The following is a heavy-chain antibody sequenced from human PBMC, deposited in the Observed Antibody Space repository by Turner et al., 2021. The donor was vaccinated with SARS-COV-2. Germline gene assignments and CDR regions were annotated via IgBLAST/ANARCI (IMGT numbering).Heavy chain of an antibody. CDR3: ATVVAVAGLSYGMDV. CDR1: GYTLTDLY. CDR2: FYPVDVIN. Sequence: QVQLVQSGAEEKKPGASVQFSCKVSGYTLTDLYRHWVRQAPGKGLEWMGDFYPVDVINIYAQKCKGSITMTETTTTDTAYKELSRLRSDDTVEYYCATVVAVAGLSYGMDVWGQGTTVTVSS. J-gene: IGHJ6*02. V-gene: IGHV1-24*01. D-gene: IGHD6-19*01.